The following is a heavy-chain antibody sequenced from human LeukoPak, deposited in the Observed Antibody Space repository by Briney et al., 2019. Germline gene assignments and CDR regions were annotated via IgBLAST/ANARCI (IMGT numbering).Heavy chain of an antibody. V-gene: IGHV4-59*01. D-gene: IGHD1-20*01. CDR1: GGSISSYY. Sequence: SETLSLTCTVSGGSISSYYWSWIRQPPGKGLEWIGYIYYSGSTNYNPSLKSRVTKSVDTSKNQFSLKLCSVTAADTAVYYCARGVTGTTFDYYYYGMGVWGQGTTVTVSS. CDR3: ARGVTGTTFDYYYYGMGV. J-gene: IGHJ6*02. CDR2: IYYSGST.